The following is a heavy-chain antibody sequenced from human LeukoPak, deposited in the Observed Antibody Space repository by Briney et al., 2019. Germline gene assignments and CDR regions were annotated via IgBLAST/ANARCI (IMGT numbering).Heavy chain of an antibody. J-gene: IGHJ5*02. D-gene: IGHD2-2*01. V-gene: IGHV1-18*01. Sequence: ASVKVSRKASGYTFTSYGISWVRQAPGQGLEWMGWISAYNGNTNYAQKFQGRVTMTRDTSISTAYMELSRLRSDDTAVYYCARDLYCSSTSCYNWFDPWGQGTLVTVSS. CDR3: ARDLYCSSTSCYNWFDP. CDR1: GYTFTSYG. CDR2: ISAYNGNT.